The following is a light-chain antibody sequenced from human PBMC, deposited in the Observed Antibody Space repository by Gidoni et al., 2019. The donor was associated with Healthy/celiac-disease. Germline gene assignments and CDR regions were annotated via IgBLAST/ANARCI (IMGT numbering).Light chain of an antibody. CDR1: NIGSKS. CDR3: QVWDSSSDHHVV. V-gene: IGLV3-21*02. Sequence: SYVLTQPPSVSAAPGQTARITCGGNNIGSKSVHWYQQKPGQAPVLVVYDDSGRPSGSPERFSGSNSGNTATLTISRVEAGDEADYYCQVWDSSSDHHVVFGGGTKLTVL. CDR2: DDS. J-gene: IGLJ2*01.